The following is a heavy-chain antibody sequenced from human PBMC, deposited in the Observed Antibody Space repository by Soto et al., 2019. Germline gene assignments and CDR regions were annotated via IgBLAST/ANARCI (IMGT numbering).Heavy chain of an antibody. D-gene: IGHD1-1*01. V-gene: IGHV3-11*06. CDR3: ARSGDNYNRLDY. Sequence: PGGSLRLSCEGSGFTFSDYYISWIRQAPGKGLEWISYSSNSGTFSRYADSVKGRFSISRDNTKNLLYLQMNSLRAEDTAVYYCARSGDNYNRLDYWGPGTPVTVS. CDR1: GFTFSDYY. J-gene: IGHJ4*02. CDR2: SSNSGTFS.